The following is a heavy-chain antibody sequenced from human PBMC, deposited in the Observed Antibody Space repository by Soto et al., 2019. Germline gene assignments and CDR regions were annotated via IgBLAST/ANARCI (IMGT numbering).Heavy chain of an antibody. Sequence: PSETLSLTCTVSGGSISSGGYYWSWIRQHPGKGLEWIGYIYYSGSTYYNPSLKSRVTISVDTSKNQFSLKLSSVTAADTAVYYCARGGDGYNAHYYYCGMDVWGQGTTVTSP. D-gene: IGHD5-12*01. J-gene: IGHJ6*02. CDR1: GGSISSGGYY. CDR2: IYYSGST. CDR3: ARGGDGYNAHYYYCGMDV. V-gene: IGHV4-31*03.